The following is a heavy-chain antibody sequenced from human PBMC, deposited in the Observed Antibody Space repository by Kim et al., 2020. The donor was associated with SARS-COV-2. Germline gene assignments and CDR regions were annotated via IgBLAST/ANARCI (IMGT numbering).Heavy chain of an antibody. D-gene: IGHD1-1*01. CDR1: GDTFSSYA. J-gene: IGHJ6*01. CDR3: SRDHPYLVRDDRGFYSYYG. Sequence: SVKVSCKASGDTFSSYAISWVRQAPGQGLEWRGRIIPILGIANYSQKLQGRVMITADKSTSTAYMELSSLRSEDTAVYYCSRDHPYLVRDDRGFYSYYG. CDR2: IIPILGIA. V-gene: IGHV1-69*04.